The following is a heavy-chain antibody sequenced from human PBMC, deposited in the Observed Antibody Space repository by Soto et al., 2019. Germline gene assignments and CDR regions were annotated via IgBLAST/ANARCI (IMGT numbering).Heavy chain of an antibody. Sequence: ASVKVSCKASGYTFTSYYMHWVRQAPGQGLEWMGIINPSGGSTSYAQKFQGRVTMTRDTSTSTVYMELSSLRSEDTAVYYCARGLGAANLPYYYYYGMDVWGQGTTVTVSS. CDR1: GYTFTSYY. V-gene: IGHV1-46*01. J-gene: IGHJ6*02. CDR3: ARGLGAANLPYYYYYGMDV. D-gene: IGHD2-15*01. CDR2: INPSGGST.